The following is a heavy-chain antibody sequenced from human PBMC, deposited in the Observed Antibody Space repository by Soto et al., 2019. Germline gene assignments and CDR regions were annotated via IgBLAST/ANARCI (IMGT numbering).Heavy chain of an antibody. J-gene: IGHJ4*02. Sequence: QVHLQESGPGLVKPSETLSLTCTVSGGSIRNGDYYWAWIRQPPGKGLEWIASVYYSGSSYYNPSLKSRVTISVDTSKNQFSMKLTSVTAADTGVYCCVREDFGQFHVESWGQGVLVTVSS. V-gene: IGHV4-39*01. D-gene: IGHD3-10*01. CDR1: GGSIRNGDYY. CDR2: VYYSGSS. CDR3: VREDFGQFHVES.